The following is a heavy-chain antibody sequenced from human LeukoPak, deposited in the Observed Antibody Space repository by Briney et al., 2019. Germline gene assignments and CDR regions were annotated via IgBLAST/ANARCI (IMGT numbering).Heavy chain of an antibody. CDR3: AREDYGGNAFDI. D-gene: IGHD4-23*01. CDR1: AFTFDEYA. V-gene: IGHV3-43D*04. J-gene: IGHJ3*02. CDR2: ISSVGGST. Sequence: GGSLRLSCAASAFTFDEYAMHWVRHAPGKGLEWVSLISSVGGSTYYADSVKGRFTISRDNSKNSLYLQMNSLRAEDTAVYYCAREDYGGNAFDIWGQGTMVTVSS.